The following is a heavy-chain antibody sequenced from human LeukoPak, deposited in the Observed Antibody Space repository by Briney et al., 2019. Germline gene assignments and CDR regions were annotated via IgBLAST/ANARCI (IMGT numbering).Heavy chain of an antibody. J-gene: IGHJ4*02. V-gene: IGHV4-34*01. Sequence: ETLSLTCAVYGGSFIDYYWSWLRQPPGKGLEWIGEIDHSGSTTHNPSLKSRVTMSVDTSKNQFSPKLSSVTAADTAVYYCARASSTVTAFDYWGQGTLVTVSS. CDR2: IDHSGST. CDR3: ARASSTVTAFDY. CDR1: GGSFIDYY. D-gene: IGHD2-21*02.